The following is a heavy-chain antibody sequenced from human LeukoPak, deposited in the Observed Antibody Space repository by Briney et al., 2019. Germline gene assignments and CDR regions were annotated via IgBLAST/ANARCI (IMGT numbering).Heavy chain of an antibody. V-gene: IGHV3-23*01. CDR2: ISGSGGST. Sequence: GGSLRLSCVASGFTFTTYAMDWVRQAPGKGLEWVSAISGSGGSTYYADSVKGRFTISRDNSKNTLYLQMNSLRAEDTAVYYCAKDKWVGAIDAFDIWGQGTMVTVSS. CDR1: GFTFTTYA. CDR3: AKDKWVGAIDAFDI. J-gene: IGHJ3*02. D-gene: IGHD1-26*01.